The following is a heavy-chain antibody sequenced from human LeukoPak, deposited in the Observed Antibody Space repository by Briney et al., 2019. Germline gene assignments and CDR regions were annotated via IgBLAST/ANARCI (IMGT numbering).Heavy chain of an antibody. V-gene: IGHV4-39*07. CDR3: ARDYGDYFDY. Sequence: SETLSLTCTVSGGSISSSSYYWGWIRQPPGKGLEWIGSIYYSGSTYYNPSLKSRVTISVDTSKNQFSLKLSSVAAADTAVYYCARDYGDYFDYWGQGTLVTVSS. CDR1: GGSISSSSYY. J-gene: IGHJ4*02. D-gene: IGHD4-17*01. CDR2: IYYSGST.